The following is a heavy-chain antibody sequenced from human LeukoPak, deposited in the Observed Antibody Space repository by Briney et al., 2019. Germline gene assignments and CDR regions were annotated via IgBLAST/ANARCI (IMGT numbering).Heavy chain of an antibody. V-gene: IGHV3-53*01. CDR2: IYSGGST. Sequence: GGSLRLSCVASGFTVSSNYMSWVRQAPGKGLEWVSVIYSGGSTYYADSVKGRFTISRDNSKNTLYLQMNSLRAEDTAVYYCASGSGSYRTPYYYMDVWGTGTTATVSS. D-gene: IGHD3-10*01. CDR1: GFTVSSNY. CDR3: ASGSGSYRTPYYYMDV. J-gene: IGHJ6*03.